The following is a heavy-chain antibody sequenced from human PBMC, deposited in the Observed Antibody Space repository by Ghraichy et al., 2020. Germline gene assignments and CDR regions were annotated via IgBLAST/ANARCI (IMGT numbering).Heavy chain of an antibody. D-gene: IGHD6-19*01. Sequence: GGSLRLSCATSGFTFSSYSMNWVRQAPGKGLEWVSSISSSTTYIYYADSVKGRFTISRDNAKNSLYLQMDSLRAEDTAVYYCVRGSYSSGWYGDFPWGQGTLVTVSS. CDR2: ISSSTTYI. CDR1: GFTFSSYS. V-gene: IGHV3-21*01. J-gene: IGHJ5*02. CDR3: VRGSYSSGWYGDFP.